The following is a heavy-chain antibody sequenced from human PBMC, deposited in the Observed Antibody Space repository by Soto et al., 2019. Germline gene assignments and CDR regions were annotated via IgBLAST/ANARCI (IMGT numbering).Heavy chain of an antibody. CDR3: ARADILTGLAYYGMDV. V-gene: IGHV4-30-2*01. D-gene: IGHD3-9*01. CDR1: GGSISGGGYS. J-gene: IGHJ6*02. Sequence: SETLSLTCAVAGGSISGGGYSWSWIRQPPGKGLEWIGYIYHSGSTYYNPSLKSRVTISVDRSKNQFSLKLSSVTAADTAVYYCARADILTGLAYYGMDVWGQGTTVTVSS. CDR2: IYHSGST.